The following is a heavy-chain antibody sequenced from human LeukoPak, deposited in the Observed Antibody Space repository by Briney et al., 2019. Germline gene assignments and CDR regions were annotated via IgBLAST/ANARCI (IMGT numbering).Heavy chain of an antibody. V-gene: IGHV3-30-3*01. Sequence: PGGSLRLSCAASGFTFSSYAMHWVRQAPGKGLEWVAVISYDGSNKYYADSVKGRFTISRDNSKNTLYLQMNSLRAEDTAVYYCARDYDFQKSNWFDPWGQGTLVTVSS. D-gene: IGHD3-22*01. CDR3: ARDYDFQKSNWFDP. J-gene: IGHJ5*02. CDR1: GFTFSSYA. CDR2: ISYDGSNK.